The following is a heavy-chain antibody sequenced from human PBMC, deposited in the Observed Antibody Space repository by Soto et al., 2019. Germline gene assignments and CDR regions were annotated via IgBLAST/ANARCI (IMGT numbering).Heavy chain of an antibody. Sequence: SETLSLTCTVSGGSISSYYWSWIRQPPGKGLEWIGYIYYSGSTNYNPSLKGRVTISVDTSKNQFSLKLSSVTAADTAVYYCARRVSYSGYDLGAFDIWGQGTMVTVSS. CDR1: GGSISSYY. J-gene: IGHJ3*02. CDR3: ARRVSYSGYDLGAFDI. CDR2: IYYSGST. V-gene: IGHV4-59*08. D-gene: IGHD5-12*01.